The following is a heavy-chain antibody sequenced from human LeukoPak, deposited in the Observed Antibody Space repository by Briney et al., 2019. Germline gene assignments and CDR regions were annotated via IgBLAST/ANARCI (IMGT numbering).Heavy chain of an antibody. CDR1: GGSMEIDY. CDR2: ICNTGSA. CDR3: AKNRVAAAGTTFAT. J-gene: IGHJ5*02. D-gene: IGHD6-13*01. Sequence: SETLSLTCTVSGGSMEIDYWNWIRQSAGKGLEWIGRICNTGSANYSPSLKSRVTMSIDTSKSRISLQLTSVTAADTAVYYCAKNRVAAAGTTFATWGQGTLVTVSS. V-gene: IGHV4-4*07.